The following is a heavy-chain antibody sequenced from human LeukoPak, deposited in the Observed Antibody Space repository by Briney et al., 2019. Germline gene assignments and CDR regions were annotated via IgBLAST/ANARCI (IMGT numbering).Heavy chain of an antibody. CDR1: GFTFSSYA. V-gene: IGHV3-23*01. J-gene: IGHJ4*02. CDR3: AKVTGSYNELLWFGEIDY. CDR2: ISGSGGST. D-gene: IGHD3-10*01. Sequence: GGSLRLSCAASGFTFSSYAMSWVRQAPGKGLEWVSAISGSGGSTYYADSVKGRFTISRDNSKNTLYLQMNSLRAEDTAVYYCAKVTGSYNELLWFGEIDYWGQGTLVTVSS.